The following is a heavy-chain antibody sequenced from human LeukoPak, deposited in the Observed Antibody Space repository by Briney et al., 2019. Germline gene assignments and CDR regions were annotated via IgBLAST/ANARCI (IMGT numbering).Heavy chain of an antibody. CDR1: GGSISNYY. Sequence: SEILSLTCTVSGGSISNYYWSWIRQPPGKGLEWIGYIYYSGSTYYNPSLKSRVTISVDTSKNQFSLKLSSVTAADTAAYYCARTGRKVCSSTSCLGWFDPWGQGTLVTVSS. CDR3: ARTGRKVCSSTSCLGWFDP. J-gene: IGHJ5*02. V-gene: IGHV4-59*06. CDR2: IYYSGST. D-gene: IGHD2-2*01.